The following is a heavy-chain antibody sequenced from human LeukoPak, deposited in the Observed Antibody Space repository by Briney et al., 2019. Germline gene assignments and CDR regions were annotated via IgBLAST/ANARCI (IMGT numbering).Heavy chain of an antibody. CDR2: INPNSGGT. CDR1: GYTFTGYY. Sequence: ASVKLSCNASGYTFTGYYMHWVRQAPGQGLEWMGWINPNSGGTNYAQKFQGRVTMTRDTSISTAYMELSRLRSDDTAVYYCARDREVWSGYYPVYGMDVWGQGTTVTVSS. D-gene: IGHD3-3*01. CDR3: ARDREVWSGYYPVYGMDV. V-gene: IGHV1-2*02. J-gene: IGHJ6*02.